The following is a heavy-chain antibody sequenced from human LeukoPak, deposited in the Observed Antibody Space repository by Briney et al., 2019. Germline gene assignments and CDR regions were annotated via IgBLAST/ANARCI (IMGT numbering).Heavy chain of an antibody. D-gene: IGHD3-22*01. CDR1: GGSISSSNW. CDR2: IYHSGFT. V-gene: IGHV4-4*02. J-gene: IGHJ4*02. Sequence: SETLSLTCAVSGGSISSSNWWTWVRQPPGKGLEWIGDIYHSGFTNYNPSLKSRVTISVDKSKNQFSLKLNSVTAADTAVYYCARDYYDTTGSYSGSYWGRGTLVTVSS. CDR3: ARDYYDTTGSYSGSY.